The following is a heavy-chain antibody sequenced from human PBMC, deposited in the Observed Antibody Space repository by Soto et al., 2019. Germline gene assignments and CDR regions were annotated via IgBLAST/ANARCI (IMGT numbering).Heavy chain of an antibody. Sequence: QLQLQESGPGLVKPSETLSLTCTVSGGSISSSGYYWGWIRQPPGKGLEWIGSIYYSGSTYYNPSLKSRVTISVDTSRNQFSLKLSSVTAADTALYYCARWRYSYGFFDYWGQGTLVTVSS. J-gene: IGHJ4*02. CDR2: IYYSGST. CDR3: ARWRYSYGFFDY. CDR1: GGSISSSGYY. V-gene: IGHV4-39*01. D-gene: IGHD5-18*01.